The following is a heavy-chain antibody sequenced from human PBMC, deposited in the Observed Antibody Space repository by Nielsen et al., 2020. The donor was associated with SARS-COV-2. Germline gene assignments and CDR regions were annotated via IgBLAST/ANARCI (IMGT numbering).Heavy chain of an antibody. Sequence: GESLKISCAASAFTFSTYWMHWVRQAPGKGLVWDSRINSDGSSTSYADSVKGRFTISRDNAKNTLYLQMNSLRAEDTAVYYCVRGLQVPNGVAHRWGQGTLVTVSS. CDR1: AFTFSTYW. CDR3: VRGLQVPNGVAHR. CDR2: INSDGSST. V-gene: IGHV3-74*01. D-gene: IGHD3-3*01. J-gene: IGHJ4*02.